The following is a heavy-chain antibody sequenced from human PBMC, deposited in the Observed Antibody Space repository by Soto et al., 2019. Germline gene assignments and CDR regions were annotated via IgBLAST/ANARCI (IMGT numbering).Heavy chain of an antibody. V-gene: IGHV3-23*01. CDR2: ISGSGGST. J-gene: IGHJ5*02. CDR3: AKGAYYDFWSGPNWFDP. CDR1: GFTFSSYA. D-gene: IGHD3-3*01. Sequence: GGSLRLSCAASGFTFSSYAMSWVRQAPGKGLEWVSAISGSGGSTYYADSVKGRFTISRDNSKNTLYLQMNSLRAEDTAVYYCAKGAYYDFWSGPNWFDPWGQGTLVTVS.